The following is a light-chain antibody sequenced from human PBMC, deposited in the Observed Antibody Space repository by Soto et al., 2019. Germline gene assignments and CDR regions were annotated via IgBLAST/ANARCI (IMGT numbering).Light chain of an antibody. J-gene: IGLJ1*01. CDR2: EVS. CDR1: SSAVGSYNL. CDR3: CSHAGSSTFV. V-gene: IGLV2-23*02. Sequence: QSVLTQPASVSGSPGHSITISCTRTSSAVGSYNLVSWYQQHPGEAPKLMIYEVSKQPSGVSNRFSGSKSGSTASLTISGLQAEDEADYYCCSHAGSSTFVFGTGTKDTVL.